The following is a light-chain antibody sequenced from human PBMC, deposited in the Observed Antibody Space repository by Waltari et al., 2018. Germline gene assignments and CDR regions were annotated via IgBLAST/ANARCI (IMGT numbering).Light chain of an antibody. J-gene: IGLJ3*02. V-gene: IGLV2-14*03. CDR2: AVT. Sequence: QSALTQPASVSGSPGQSITISCTGTSSDVGVHNYVPWYPQYPGKAPKLLIYAVTKRPSGVSSRFSGSRSGNTASLTIPGLQPEDEADYYCCSHTFGSTWVVGGGTKLTVL. CDR3: CSHTFGSTWV. CDR1: SSDVGVHNY.